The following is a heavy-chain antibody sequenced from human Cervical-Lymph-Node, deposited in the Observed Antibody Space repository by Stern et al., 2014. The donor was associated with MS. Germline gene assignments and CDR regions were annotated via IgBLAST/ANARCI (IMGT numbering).Heavy chain of an antibody. J-gene: IGHJ6*02. Sequence: VQLVESGAEVKKPGASVKVSCKASGYTFTSYGISWVRQAPGQGLEWMGWISAYDGNKNYAQKLQGRVTMTTSNSTRPAYQDLGSLRSDDTAVYYCARLGVAGTNYYYGMDVWGQGTTVTVSS. CDR2: ISAYDGNK. CDR1: GYTFTSYG. D-gene: IGHD6-19*01. V-gene: IGHV1-18*04. CDR3: ARLGVAGTNYYYGMDV.